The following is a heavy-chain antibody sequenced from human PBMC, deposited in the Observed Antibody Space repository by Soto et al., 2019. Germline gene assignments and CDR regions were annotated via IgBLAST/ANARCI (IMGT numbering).Heavy chain of an antibody. CDR2: INPSGGST. CDR1: GYTFTSYY. V-gene: IGHV1-46*01. J-gene: IGHJ6*02. Sequence: ASVKVSCKASGYTFTSYYMHWVRQAPGQGLEWMGIINPSGGSTSYAQKFQGRVTMTRDTSTSTVYMELSSLRSEDTAVYYCAKDLAARPHYYYGMDVWGQGTTVTVSS. D-gene: IGHD6-6*01. CDR3: AKDLAARPHYYYGMDV.